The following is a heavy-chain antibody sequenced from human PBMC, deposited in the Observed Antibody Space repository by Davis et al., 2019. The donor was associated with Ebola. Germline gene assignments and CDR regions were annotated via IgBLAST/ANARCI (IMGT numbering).Heavy chain of an antibody. V-gene: IGHV1-69*04. J-gene: IGHJ5*02. CDR3: ARDLIPIFSVHKFDP. Sequence: AASVKVSCKASGGTFSSYTISWVRQAPGQGLEWMGRIIPILGIANYAQKFQGRVTITADKSTSTAYMELRSLRSEDTAVYYCARDLIPIFSVHKFDPWGQGTLVTVSS. D-gene: IGHD3-9*01. CDR2: IIPILGIA. CDR1: GGTFSSYT.